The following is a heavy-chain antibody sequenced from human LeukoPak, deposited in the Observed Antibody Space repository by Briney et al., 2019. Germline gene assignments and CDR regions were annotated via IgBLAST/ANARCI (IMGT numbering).Heavy chain of an antibody. CDR1: GYTFTGYY. CDR3: ARGAFCTNGVCCTPRMDV. D-gene: IGHD2-8*01. CDR2: INPNSGGT. J-gene: IGHJ6*03. Sequence: GASVKVSCKASGYTFTGYYMHWVRQAPGQGLEWMGWINPNSGGTNYAQKFQGRVTMTRDTSISTAYMELSRLRSDDTAVYYCARGAFCTNGVCCTPRMDVWGKGTTVTVSS. V-gene: IGHV1-2*02.